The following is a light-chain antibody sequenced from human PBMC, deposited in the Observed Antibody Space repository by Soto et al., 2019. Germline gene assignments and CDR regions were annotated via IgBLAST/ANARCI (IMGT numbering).Light chain of an antibody. CDR2: DAS. CDR1: QSVGSY. CDR3: QQRSNWPSLT. V-gene: IGKV3-11*01. J-gene: IGKJ4*01. Sequence: IVLIQSPATLSLSPGVRATLSCRASQSVGSYLARYQHKPGQAPRLLISDASNRATGIPARFSGSGSETDFTLTISSLEPEDSAVYYCQQRSNWPSLTFGGGTKVDIK.